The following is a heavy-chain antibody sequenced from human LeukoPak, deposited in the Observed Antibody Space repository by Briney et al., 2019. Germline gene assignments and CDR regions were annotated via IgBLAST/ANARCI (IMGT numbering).Heavy chain of an antibody. D-gene: IGHD6-6*01. V-gene: IGHV3-53*05. CDR1: GFTVSSNY. CDR2: IYSGGST. CDR3: ARVPVSSSSLQGQPYYYYYMDV. Sequence: GGSLRLSCAASGFTVSSNYMSWVRQAPGKGLEWVSVIYSGGSTYYADSVKGRFTISRDNSKNTLYLQMGSLRAEDMAVYYCARVPVSSSSLQGQPYYYYYMDVWGKGTTVTVSS. J-gene: IGHJ6*03.